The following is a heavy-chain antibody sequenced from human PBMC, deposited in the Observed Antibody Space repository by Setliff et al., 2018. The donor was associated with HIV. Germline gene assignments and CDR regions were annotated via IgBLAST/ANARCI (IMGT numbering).Heavy chain of an antibody. CDR2: INPNSGGT. D-gene: IGHD3-10*01. Sequence: ASVKVSCKASGYTFTSYGISWVRQAPGQGLEWMGWINPNSGGTNYAQKFQGRVTITADGSTRTVYMVLSSLRSEDTAVYYCARGTDGDYYYYMDVWGKGTTVTVSS. CDR3: ARGTDGDYYYYMDV. V-gene: IGHV1-18*01. CDR1: GYTFTSYG. J-gene: IGHJ6*03.